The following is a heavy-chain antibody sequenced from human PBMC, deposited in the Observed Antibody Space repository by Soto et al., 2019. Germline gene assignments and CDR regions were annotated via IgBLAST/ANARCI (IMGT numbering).Heavy chain of an antibody. CDR3: ARLYDFWSGYYDFDH. D-gene: IGHD3-3*01. CDR1: GYTFTSYG. CDR2: ISAYNGNT. J-gene: IGHJ4*02. Sequence: ASVKVSCKASGYTFTSYGISWVRQAPGQGLEWMGWISAYNGNTNYAQKLQGRVTMTTDTSTSTAYMELRSLRSDDTAVYYCARLYDFWSGYYDFDHWGQGTLVTVSS. V-gene: IGHV1-18*01.